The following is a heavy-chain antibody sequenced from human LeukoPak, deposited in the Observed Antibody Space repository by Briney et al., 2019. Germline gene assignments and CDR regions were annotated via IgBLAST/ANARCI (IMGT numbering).Heavy chain of an antibody. V-gene: IGHV5-51*01. J-gene: IGHJ4*02. CDR2: IYPGDSDT. Sequence: GESLKISCQASGYSFTNDWIGWVRQMPGKGLEWMGVIYPGDSDTRYTPSFQGQFTISVDKSISTAYLQWSSLKDSDTAMYYCARHQQLVPDYWGQGTLVTVSS. D-gene: IGHD6-13*01. CDR1: GYSFTNDW. CDR3: ARHQQLVPDY.